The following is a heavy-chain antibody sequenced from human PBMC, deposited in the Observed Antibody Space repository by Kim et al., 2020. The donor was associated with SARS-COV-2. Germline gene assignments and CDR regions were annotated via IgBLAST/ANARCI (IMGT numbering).Heavy chain of an antibody. V-gene: IGHV3-30*02. D-gene: IGHD4-17*01. CDR3: ANDYGDYLLWN. J-gene: IGHJ4*02. CDR2: K. Sequence: KYSADSVKGRFTLSQDNSKNTLYLQMNSLRAEETAVYYCANDYGDYLLWNWGQGTLVTVSS.